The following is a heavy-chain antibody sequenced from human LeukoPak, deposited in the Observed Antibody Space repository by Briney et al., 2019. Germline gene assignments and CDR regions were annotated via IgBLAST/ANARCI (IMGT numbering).Heavy chain of an antibody. J-gene: IGHJ4*02. CDR1: GYTFTSYY. D-gene: IGHD3-10*01. V-gene: IGHV1-46*01. Sequence: ASVKVSCKASGYTFTSYYMHWVRQAPGQGLEWMGIINPSGGSTSYAQKFQGRVTMTRDTSTSTVYMELSSLRSEDTAVYYCARDRDKYYYGSGFDYWGQGTLVTVSS. CDR3: ARDRDKYYYGSGFDY. CDR2: INPSGGST.